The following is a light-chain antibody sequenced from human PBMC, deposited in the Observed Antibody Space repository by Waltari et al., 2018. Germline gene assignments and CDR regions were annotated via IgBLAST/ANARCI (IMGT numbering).Light chain of an antibody. V-gene: IGLV3-1*01. Sequence: LTQPPSVSVSPGQTASIPCSGTKLGDSYGFWYQQVAGQSPVMVLYQDSKRPSGIPERFSGSNSGNTATLTISGTQAMDEANYYCQVWDSSTLVFGGGTKLTVL. J-gene: IGLJ2*01. CDR1: KLGDSY. CDR3: QVWDSSTLV. CDR2: QDS.